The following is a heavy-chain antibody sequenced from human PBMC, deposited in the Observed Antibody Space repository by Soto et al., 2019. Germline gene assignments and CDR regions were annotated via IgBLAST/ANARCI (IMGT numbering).Heavy chain of an antibody. CDR2: INAGNGHT. CDR1: GFTFVMYA. V-gene: IGHV1-3*01. Sequence: ASVNVSCKSSGFTFVMYAMHWVRRAPGQGLEWMAWINAGNGHTTYSQKFQGRVTITRDTSARTVYMELRSLRFEDTATYYCARAGGFAEGFFDFWGQGTPVTVSS. J-gene: IGHJ4*02. CDR3: ARAGGFAEGFFDF. D-gene: IGHD3-10*01.